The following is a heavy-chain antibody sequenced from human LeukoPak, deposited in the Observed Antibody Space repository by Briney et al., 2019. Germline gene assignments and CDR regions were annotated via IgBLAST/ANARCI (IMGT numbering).Heavy chain of an antibody. J-gene: IGHJ4*02. CDR2: ISGYNGNT. D-gene: IGHD6-13*01. CDR1: GYTFTSYG. CDR3: ARDPAPRIAAAGYFDY. Sequence: ASVKVSCKASGYTFTSYGISWVRQAPGQGLEWMGWISGYNGNTNYAQKLQGRVTMTTDTSTSTAYMDLRSLRSEDTAVYYCARDPAPRIAAAGYFDYWGQGTLVTVSS. V-gene: IGHV1-18*01.